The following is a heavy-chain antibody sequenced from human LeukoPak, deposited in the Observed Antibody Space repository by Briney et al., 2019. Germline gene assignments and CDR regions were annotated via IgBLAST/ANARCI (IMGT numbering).Heavy chain of an antibody. Sequence: PGGSLRLSCAASGFTFNNYGMHWVRQAPGKGLEWVAFIRYDGSNKYYADSVKGRFTTSRDNSKNTLYLQMDSLRGEDTAVYYCAKDHWDCSGGGCPSYYYCMDVWGQGTTVTVSS. CDR2: IRYDGSNK. D-gene: IGHD2-15*01. CDR3: AKDHWDCSGGGCPSYYYCMDV. V-gene: IGHV3-30*02. CDR1: GFTFNNYG. J-gene: IGHJ6*02.